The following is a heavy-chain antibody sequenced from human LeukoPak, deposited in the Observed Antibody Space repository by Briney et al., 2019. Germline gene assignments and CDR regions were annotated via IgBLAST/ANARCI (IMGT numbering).Heavy chain of an antibody. CDR3: ARASYDILTGSLGYYGMDV. D-gene: IGHD3-9*01. J-gene: IGHJ6*02. Sequence: GGSLRLSCAASGFTFNDYSMNWVRQAPGQGLEWMGIINPSGGSTSYAQKFQGRVTMTRDTSTSTVYMELSSLRSEDTAVYYCARASYDILTGSLGYYGMDVWGQGTTVTVSS. V-gene: IGHV1-46*02. CDR1: GFTFNDYS. CDR2: INPSGGST.